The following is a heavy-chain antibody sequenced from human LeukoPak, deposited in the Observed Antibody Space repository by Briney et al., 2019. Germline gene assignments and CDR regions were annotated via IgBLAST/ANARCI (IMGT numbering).Heavy chain of an antibody. Sequence: SETLSLICTTSGVSISRFYWTWVRQAPGKGLEWIGYISYNGIPSSMFDSDETNYKTSLKSRVTISGDKSRNQFSLRLSAVTAADTAVYYCARGSLVRAPYYYFYMDVWGKGTTVIVSS. V-gene: IGHV4-59*01. CDR1: GVSISRFY. CDR2: ISYNGIPSSMFDSDET. CDR3: ARGSLVRAPYYYFYMDV. D-gene: IGHD4-23*01. J-gene: IGHJ6*03.